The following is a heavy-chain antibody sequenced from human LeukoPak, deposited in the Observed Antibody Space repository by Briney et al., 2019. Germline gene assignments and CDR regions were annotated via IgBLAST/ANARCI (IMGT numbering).Heavy chain of an antibody. D-gene: IGHD2-15*01. CDR1: GGSISSYY. CDR3: ARDQGAPSGGLDY. V-gene: IGHV4-59*01. J-gene: IGHJ4*02. CDR2: IYYSGST. Sequence: SETLSLTCTVSGGSISSYYWSWIRQPPGKGLEWIGYIYYSGSTNYNPSLKSRVTISVDTSKNQFSLKLSSVTAADTAVYYCARDQGAPSGGLDYWGQGTLVTVSS.